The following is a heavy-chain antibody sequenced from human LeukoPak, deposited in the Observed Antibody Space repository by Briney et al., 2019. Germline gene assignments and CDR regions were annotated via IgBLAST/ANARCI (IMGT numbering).Heavy chain of an antibody. Sequence: AETLSLTCTVSGGSISSYYWSWIRQPPGKGLEWIGYIYYSGSTNYNPSLKSRVTISVDTSKNQFSLKLSSVTAADTAVYYCARGQQWLGPFDYWGQVTLLTVSS. V-gene: IGHV4-59*01. J-gene: IGHJ4*02. CDR2: IYYSGST. CDR1: GGSISSYY. D-gene: IGHD6-19*01. CDR3: ARGQQWLGPFDY.